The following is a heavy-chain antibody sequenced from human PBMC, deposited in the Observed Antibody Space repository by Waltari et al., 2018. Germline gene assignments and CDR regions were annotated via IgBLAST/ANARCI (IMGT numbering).Heavy chain of an antibody. Sequence: QVQLQESGPGLVKPSETLSLTCTVSGGSISSYYWSWIRPPPGQGLEWIGYIYYSGSTNYNPSLKSRVTISVDTSKNQFSLKLSSVTAADTAVYYCARDPGSGGYYDFWSGYYVGTWFDPWGQGTLVTVSS. CDR2: IYYSGST. CDR3: ARDPGSGGYYDFWSGYYVGTWFDP. CDR1: GGSISSYY. D-gene: IGHD3-3*01. J-gene: IGHJ5*02. V-gene: IGHV4-59*01.